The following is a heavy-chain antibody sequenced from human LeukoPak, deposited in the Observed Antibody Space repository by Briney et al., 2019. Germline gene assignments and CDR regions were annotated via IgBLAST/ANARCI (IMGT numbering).Heavy chain of an antibody. CDR3: ARPIAAVVGNWFDP. J-gene: IGHJ5*02. D-gene: IGHD6-13*01. CDR1: GFTFSSYA. Sequence: PGRSLRLSCAASGFTFSSYAMHWARQAPGKGLEWVAVISYDGSNKYYADSVKGRFTISRDNSKNTLYLQMNSLRAEDTAVYYCARPIAAVVGNWFDPWGQGTLVTVSS. V-gene: IGHV3-30-3*01. CDR2: ISYDGSNK.